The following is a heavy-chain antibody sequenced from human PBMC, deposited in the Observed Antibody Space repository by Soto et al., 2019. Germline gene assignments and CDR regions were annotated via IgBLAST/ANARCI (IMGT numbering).Heavy chain of an antibody. CDR2: IYWNDDK. D-gene: IGHD3-10*01. V-gene: IGHV2-5*01. J-gene: IGHJ3*02. CDR3: AQFGGSLRRGDAFDI. Sequence: QITLKESGPTLVNPTQTLTLTCTFSGFSLSTSGVGVGWIRQPPGKALEWLALIYWNDDKRYSPSLKSRLTITKDTSKNQVVLTMTNMDPVDTATYYCAQFGGSLRRGDAFDIWGQGTMVTVSS. CDR1: GFSLSTSGVG.